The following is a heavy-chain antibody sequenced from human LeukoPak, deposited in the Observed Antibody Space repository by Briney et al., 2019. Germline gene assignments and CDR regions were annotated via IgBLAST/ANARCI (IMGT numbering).Heavy chain of an antibody. D-gene: IGHD5-24*01. CDR1: GGSFSGYY. CDR2: INHSGST. J-gene: IGHJ4*02. V-gene: IGHV4-34*01. Sequence: SETLSLTCAVYGGSFSGYYWSWIRQPPGKGLEWIGEINHSGSTNYNPSLKSRVTISVDTSKNQFSLKLSSVTAADTAVYYCARGSLLQRSFDYWGQGTLVTVSS. CDR3: ARGSLLQRSFDY.